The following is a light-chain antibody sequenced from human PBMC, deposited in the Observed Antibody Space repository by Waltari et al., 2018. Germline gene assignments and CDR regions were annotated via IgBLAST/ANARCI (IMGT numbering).Light chain of an antibody. V-gene: IGLV8-61*01. CDR3: SMYMGSGVWV. J-gene: IGLJ3*02. CDR1: SGSVSSTSY. Sequence: QTVVTQEPSLLVSPGGTVTLTCALSSGSVSSTSYPTWYQQTPGQPPRTPVYKGISRSSGVPDRFSGSILGNTAALTITGAQADDESDYYCSMYMGSGVWVFGGGTKLTVL. CDR2: KGI.